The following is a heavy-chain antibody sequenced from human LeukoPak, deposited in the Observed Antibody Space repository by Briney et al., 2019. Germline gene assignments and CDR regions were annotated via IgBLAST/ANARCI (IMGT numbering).Heavy chain of an antibody. Sequence: GGSLRLSCAASGFTLTSYEMNWVRLASGKALECISYISRTGNSIYYADSVKGRFTVSRDSAKNSLHLQMNSLRAEDTAVYYCARGPYSSNWYVDYWGQGTLVTVA. CDR2: ISRTGNSI. CDR3: ARGPYSSNWYVDY. J-gene: IGHJ4*02. V-gene: IGHV3-48*03. CDR1: GFTLTSYE. D-gene: IGHD6-13*01.